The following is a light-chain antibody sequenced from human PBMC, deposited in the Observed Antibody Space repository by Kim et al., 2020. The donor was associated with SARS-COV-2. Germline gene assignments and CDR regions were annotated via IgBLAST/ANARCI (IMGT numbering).Light chain of an antibody. Sequence: SVSPGQTASITCSGNRLGYKDVSWFQQKPGQSPVLVIYHRAKRPSRIPERFSGSTSENTATLTISTTQSMDEADYYCQAWDSNTRVFGTGTKVTVL. CDR3: QAWDSNTRV. V-gene: IGLV3-1*01. J-gene: IGLJ1*01. CDR1: RLGYKD. CDR2: HRA.